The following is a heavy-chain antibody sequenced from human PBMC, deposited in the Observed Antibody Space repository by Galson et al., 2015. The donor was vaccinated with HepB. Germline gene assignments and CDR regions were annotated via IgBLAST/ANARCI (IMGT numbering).Heavy chain of an antibody. Sequence: SETLSLTCTVSGGSISSSSYYWGWIRQPPGKGLEWIGSIYYSGSTYYDPSLKSRVTISVDTSKNQFSLKLSSVTAADTAVYYCARRPRITIFGVPPFDYWGRGTLVTVSS. V-gene: IGHV4-39*01. D-gene: IGHD3-3*01. CDR3: ARRPRITIFGVPPFDY. CDR1: GGSISSSSYY. CDR2: IYYSGST. J-gene: IGHJ4*02.